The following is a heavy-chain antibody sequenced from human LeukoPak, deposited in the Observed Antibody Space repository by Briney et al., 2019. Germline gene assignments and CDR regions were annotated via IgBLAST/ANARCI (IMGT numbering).Heavy chain of an antibody. CDR2: INPNSGGT. Sequence: ASVKVSCKASGYTFTGYYVHWVRQAPGQGLEWMGWINPNSGGTNYAQKFQGRVTMTRDTSISTAYMELSRLRSEDTAVYYCARGFTIFGVVIIQRADYWGQGTLVTVSS. CDR1: GYTFTGYY. CDR3: ARGFTIFGVVIIQRADY. J-gene: IGHJ4*02. D-gene: IGHD3-3*01. V-gene: IGHV1-2*02.